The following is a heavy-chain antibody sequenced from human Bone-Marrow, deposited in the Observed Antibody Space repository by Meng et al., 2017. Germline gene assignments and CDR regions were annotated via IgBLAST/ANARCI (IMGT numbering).Heavy chain of an antibody. V-gene: IGHV4-4*02. Sequence: VPRQESGPGLVKASGTPSLPWAVSGGSISSPNWWSWVRQPPGRGLEWIGEIYHSGSTTYNPSLLSRVTISVDKSKNQFSLKLSSVTAADTAIYYCARVIYRPSGHNYFDPWGQGTLVTVSS. D-gene: IGHD1-26*01. CDR1: GGSISSPNW. CDR2: IYHSGST. CDR3: ARVIYRPSGHNYFDP. J-gene: IGHJ5*02.